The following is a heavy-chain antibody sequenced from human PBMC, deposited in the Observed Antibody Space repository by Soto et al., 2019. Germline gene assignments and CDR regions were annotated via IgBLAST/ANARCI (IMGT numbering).Heavy chain of an antibody. CDR3: SKGTVLVELLCYFDY. CDR1: GFTFSSYA. CDR2: SSGSGGST. V-gene: IGHV3-23*01. J-gene: IGHJ4*02. D-gene: IGHD1-26*01. Sequence: EVQLLESGGGLVQPGGFLRLSCAASGFTFSSYAMSWVRQAPGKGLEWVSASSGSGGSTYYADSVKGRFTISRDNSKNTLYLQMNSLRAEDTAVYYCSKGTVLVELLCYFDYWGQGTLVTVSS.